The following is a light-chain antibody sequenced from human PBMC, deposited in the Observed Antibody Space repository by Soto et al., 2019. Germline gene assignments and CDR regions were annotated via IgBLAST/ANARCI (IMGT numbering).Light chain of an antibody. J-gene: IGKJ4*01. V-gene: IGKV1-27*01. Sequence: DIQMTQSPSSLSASVGDRVTITCRASQAINNYLAWYQHKPGKVPTLLISAASTLQSGVPSRFSGSGSGTDFTLTISCLQPEDVATYYCQKFYAVPSFGGGTKV. CDR2: AAS. CDR1: QAINNY. CDR3: QKFYAVPS.